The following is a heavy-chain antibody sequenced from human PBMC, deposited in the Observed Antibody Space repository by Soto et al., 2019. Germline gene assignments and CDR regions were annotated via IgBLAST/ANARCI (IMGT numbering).Heavy chain of an antibody. J-gene: IGHJ6*02. Sequence: LSCAASGFTFSDHWMHWVRQAPGKGLVWVSYTKGDGTSTYYADSVKGRFTISRDNSKSTLYLQMNSLRAEDTALYYCAKGRSYYYYYGVDVWGQGTTVTVSS. CDR2: TKGDGTST. V-gene: IGHV3-74*01. CDR3: AKGRSYYYYYGVDV. CDR1: GFTFSDHW.